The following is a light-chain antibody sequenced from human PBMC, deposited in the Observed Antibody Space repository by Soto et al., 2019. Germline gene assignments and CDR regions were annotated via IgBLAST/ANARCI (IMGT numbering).Light chain of an antibody. J-gene: IGKJ4*01. CDR2: AAS. CDR3: QQSYITPPH. Sequence: DIQMTQSPSSLSASVGDRVTITCRASQSISSYLNWYQQKPGKAPKLLIYAASSLQSGVPSRFSGSGSGTDFTLTISSLQPEDFATYYCQQSYITPPHFAGGTKVDIK. CDR1: QSISSY. V-gene: IGKV1-39*01.